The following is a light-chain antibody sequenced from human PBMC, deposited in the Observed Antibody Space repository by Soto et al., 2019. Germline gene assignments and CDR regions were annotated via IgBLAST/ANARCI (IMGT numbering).Light chain of an antibody. CDR3: SSFTSTTHVL. CDR2: DVT. J-gene: IGLJ2*01. Sequence: QSALSQPASVSGSPGQSITMSCTGTSSDVGNSKYVSWYQHHPGEAPQLMIYDVTNRPSGVSDRFSGSKSGNTASLTISGLQAEDEGDYYCSSFTSTTHVLFGGGTKVTVL. CDR1: SSDVGNSKY. V-gene: IGLV2-14*03.